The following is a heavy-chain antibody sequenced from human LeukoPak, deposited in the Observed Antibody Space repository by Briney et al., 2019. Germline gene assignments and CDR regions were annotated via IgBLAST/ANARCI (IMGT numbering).Heavy chain of an antibody. V-gene: IGHV3-21*01. CDR2: ISSSSSYI. J-gene: IGHJ6*03. CDR1: GFTSSSYS. D-gene: IGHD1-1*01. CDR3: ARATRDPTDYYYYMDV. Sequence: GGSLRLSCAASGFTSSSYSMNWVRQAPGKGLEWVSSISSSSSYIYYADSVKGRFTISRDNAKNSLYLQMNSLRAEDTAVYYCARATRDPTDYYYYMDVWGKGTTVTVSS.